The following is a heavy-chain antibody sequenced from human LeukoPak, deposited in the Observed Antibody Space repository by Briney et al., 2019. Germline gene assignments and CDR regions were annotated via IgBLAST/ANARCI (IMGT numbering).Heavy chain of an antibody. CDR2: MSFDGSDK. D-gene: IGHD2-15*01. J-gene: IGHJ4*02. Sequence: GRSLRLSCAASGFTFRSYGMHWVRQAPGKGLEWVAVMSFDGSDKHYSDSAKGRFTISRDNSKNTLYLQVSSLRAEDTAVYYCAKDFRGGAVVVAAPQFDYWGQGTLVTVSS. CDR1: GFTFRSYG. V-gene: IGHV3-30*18. CDR3: AKDFRGGAVVVAAPQFDY.